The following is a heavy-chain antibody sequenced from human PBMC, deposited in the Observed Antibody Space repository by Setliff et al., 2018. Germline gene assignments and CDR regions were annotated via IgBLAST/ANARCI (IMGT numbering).Heavy chain of an antibody. CDR2: IKQDGSDK. CDR1: GFIFSTYW. Sequence: GESLKISCAASGFIFSTYWMSWVRQAPGKGLEWVANIKQDGSDKYYVDSVKGRFTISRDNAKNSLYLQMSSLRAEDTAIYYCASPQAVGTSALDIWGQGTMVTVSS. V-gene: IGHV3-7*01. CDR3: ASPQAVGTSALDI. D-gene: IGHD6-19*01. J-gene: IGHJ3*02.